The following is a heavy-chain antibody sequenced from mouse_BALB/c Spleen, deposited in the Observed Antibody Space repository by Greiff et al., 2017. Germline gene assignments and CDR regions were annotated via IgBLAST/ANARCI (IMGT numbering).Heavy chain of an antibody. D-gene: IGHD2-2*01. Sequence: EVKLMESGGGLVQPGGSRKLSCAASGFTFSSFGMHWVRQAPEKGLEWVAYISSGSSTIYYADTVKGRFTISRDNPKNTLFLQMTSLRSEDTAMYYCARYGYLDYYAMDYWGQGTSVTVSS. CDR1: GFTFSSFG. CDR2: ISSGSSTI. CDR3: ARYGYLDYYAMDY. J-gene: IGHJ4*01. V-gene: IGHV5-17*02.